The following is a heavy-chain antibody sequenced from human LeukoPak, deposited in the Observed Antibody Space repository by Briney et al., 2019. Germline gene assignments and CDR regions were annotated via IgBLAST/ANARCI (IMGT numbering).Heavy chain of an antibody. CDR3: ATTMLVPGFDY. V-gene: IGHV1-24*01. Sequence: ASVTVSCKVSGYTLTELSMHWVRQAPGKGLEWMGGFDPEDGETIYAQNFQARVTMTEHTSTDTAYMEPSSLRSEDTAVYYCATTMLVPGFDYWGQGTLVTVSS. D-gene: IGHD6-13*01. CDR1: GYTLTELS. CDR2: FDPEDGET. J-gene: IGHJ4*02.